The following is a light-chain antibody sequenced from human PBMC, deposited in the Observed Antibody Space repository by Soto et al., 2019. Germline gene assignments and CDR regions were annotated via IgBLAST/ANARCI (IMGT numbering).Light chain of an antibody. CDR3: CSYTSSSTYV. CDR2: DVS. CDR1: SSDVGAYNY. Sequence: QSALTQPASVSGPPGQSITISCTGTSSDVGAYNYVSWFQQYPGKAPKLMIYDVSNRPSGVSNRFSGSKSGNTASLTISGLQAEDEADYYCCSYTSSSTYVFGTGTKLTV. J-gene: IGLJ1*01. V-gene: IGLV2-14*01.